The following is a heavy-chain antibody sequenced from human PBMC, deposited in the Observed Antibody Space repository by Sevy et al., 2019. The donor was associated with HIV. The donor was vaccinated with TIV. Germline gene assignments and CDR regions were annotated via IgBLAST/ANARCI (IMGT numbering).Heavy chain of an antibody. CDR3: ARELSIASAHHYYYYGMDV. V-gene: IGHV1-2*04. CDR1: GYTFTGYY. Sequence: ASVKVSCKASGYTFTGYYMHWVRQAPGQGLEWMGWINPNSGGTNYAQKFQGWVTMTRDTSISTAYMELSRLRSDDTAVYYCARELSIASAHHYYYYGMDVWGQGTTVTVSS. D-gene: IGHD6-13*01. CDR2: INPNSGGT. J-gene: IGHJ6*02.